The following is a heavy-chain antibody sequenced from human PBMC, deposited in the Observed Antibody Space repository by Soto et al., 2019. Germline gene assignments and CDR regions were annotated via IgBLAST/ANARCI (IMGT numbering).Heavy chain of an antibody. V-gene: IGHV3-23*01. D-gene: IGHD2-21*01. Sequence: EVQVLESGGGLVQPGGSLTLSCAASGFTFKNDGMAWVRQAPGRGLDWVSTINGDGSNTHYADSVKGRFSISRDNSKNTVYLQMNTLRAEDTAMYFCAKDAGGSGVMFGYWGQGTQVTVSS. J-gene: IGHJ4*02. CDR3: AKDAGGSGVMFGY. CDR2: INGDGSNT. CDR1: GFTFKNDG.